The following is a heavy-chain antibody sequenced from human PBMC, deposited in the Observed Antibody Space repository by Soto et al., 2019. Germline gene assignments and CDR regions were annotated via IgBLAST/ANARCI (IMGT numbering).Heavy chain of an antibody. Sequence: QVQLLQSGAEMKKPGSSVTVSCKVFGGTFISYSFSWVRQAPGQGPEWMGGTFPIFGTPNYAQKFQGRVTMTADGSTSTAYMELSSLRSGDTAVYHCSGGVWRGYSEYYYGMDVWGQGTTVTVSS. J-gene: IGHJ6*02. CDR1: GGTFISYS. CDR3: SGGVWRGYSEYYYGMDV. V-gene: IGHV1-69*01. CDR2: TFPIFGTP. D-gene: IGHD3-3*01.